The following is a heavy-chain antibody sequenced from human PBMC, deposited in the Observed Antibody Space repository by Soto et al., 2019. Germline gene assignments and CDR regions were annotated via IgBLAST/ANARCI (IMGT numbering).Heavy chain of an antibody. CDR2: IIPIFGTA. D-gene: IGHD3-22*01. Sequence: QVQLVQSGAEVKKPGSSVNVSCKASGGTFSSYAISWVRQAPGQGLEWMGGIIPIFGTANYAQKFQGRVTIAADKSTSTAYMELSSLRSEDTAVYYCARDQGITMIVTWFDPWCQGTLVTVSS. CDR3: ARDQGITMIVTWFDP. CDR1: GGTFSSYA. V-gene: IGHV1-69*06. J-gene: IGHJ5*02.